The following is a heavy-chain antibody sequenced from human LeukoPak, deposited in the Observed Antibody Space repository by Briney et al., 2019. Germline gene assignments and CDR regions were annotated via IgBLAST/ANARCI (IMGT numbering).Heavy chain of an antibody. CDR1: GFTFSSYS. CDR2: INWDGSST. D-gene: IGHD5-18*01. J-gene: IGHJ4*02. Sequence: QPGGSLRLSCAASGFTFSSYSMNWVRQAPGKGLEWVSLINWDGSSTYYADSMKGRFTVSRDNSKNSLYLQMNSLRAEDTALYHCAKDDGDNTYGPFDSWGQGTLITVSS. CDR3: AKDDGDNTYGPFDS. V-gene: IGHV3-43D*03.